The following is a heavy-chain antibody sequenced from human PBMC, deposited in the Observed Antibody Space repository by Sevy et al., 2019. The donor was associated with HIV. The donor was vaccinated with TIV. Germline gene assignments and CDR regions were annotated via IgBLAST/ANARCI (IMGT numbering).Heavy chain of an antibody. J-gene: IGHJ1*01. D-gene: IGHD6-13*01. CDR2: TSTSGSII. CDR1: GFTFSSYE. CDR3: AREDGSRQYFQY. Sequence: GESLKISCVASGFTFSSYEMNWVRQAPGKGLEWVSHTSTSGSIIHYEDSVKGRFTISRDNAKNSLYLQMNSLRAEDTAVYYCAREDGSRQYFQYWGQGTLVTVSS. V-gene: IGHV3-48*03.